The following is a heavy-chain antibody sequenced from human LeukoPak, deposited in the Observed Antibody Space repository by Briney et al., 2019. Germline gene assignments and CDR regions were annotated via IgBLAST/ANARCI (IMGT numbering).Heavy chain of an antibody. Sequence: SGPTLVKATQTLAVNCTFSGFSLSISGVGHGYTPQPPRKPLVLLALIYWDDDKRYSPSLKSRLTITKDTSKNQVVLTMTNMDPVDTATYYCALDFSLGEGNFDYWGQGTLVTVSS. CDR3: ALDFSLGEGNFDY. D-gene: IGHD3-10*01. J-gene: IGHJ4*02. CDR1: GFSLSISGVG. CDR2: IYWDDDK. V-gene: IGHV2-5*02.